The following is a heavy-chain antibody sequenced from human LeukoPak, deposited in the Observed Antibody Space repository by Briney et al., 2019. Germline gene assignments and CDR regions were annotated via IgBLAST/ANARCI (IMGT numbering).Heavy chain of an antibody. Sequence: SGGSLRLSCAASGFTFSNYYMNWIRQAPGKGLEWVSYISSSGTTIHYADSVKGRFIISRDNAKNSLYLQTNSLRAEDMAVYYCARDLNYGDYVFDYWGQGTLVTVSS. CDR1: GFTFSNYY. CDR2: ISSSGTTI. J-gene: IGHJ4*02. CDR3: ARDLNYGDYVFDY. V-gene: IGHV3-11*01. D-gene: IGHD4-17*01.